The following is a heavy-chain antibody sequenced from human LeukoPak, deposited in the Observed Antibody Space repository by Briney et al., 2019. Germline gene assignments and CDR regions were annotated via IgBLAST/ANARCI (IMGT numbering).Heavy chain of an antibody. J-gene: IGHJ4*02. CDR2: IYYSGST. V-gene: IGHV4-39*01. CDR1: GGSISSSSYY. CDR3: ARQRYFDWLPDY. Sequence: SETLSLTCTVSGGSISSSSYYWGWIRQPPGKGLEWIGSIYYSGSTYYNPSLKSRVTISVDTSKNQFSLKLSSVTAADTAVYYCARQRYFDWLPDYWGQGTLVTVSS. D-gene: IGHD3-9*01.